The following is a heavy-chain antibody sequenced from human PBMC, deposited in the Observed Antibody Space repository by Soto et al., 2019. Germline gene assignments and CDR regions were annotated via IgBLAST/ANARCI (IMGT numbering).Heavy chain of an antibody. CDR1: GGTFSSYA. CDR3: ARSGLVVVNYYYYYGMDV. D-gene: IGHD2-15*01. J-gene: IGHJ6*02. Sequence: SAKVSSKASGGTFSSYAISWVRQAPVQGLEWMGGIIPIFGTANYAQKFQGRVTITADESTSTAYMELSSLRSEDTAVYYCARSGLVVVNYYYYYGMDVWGQGTKVTVYS. V-gene: IGHV1-69*13. CDR2: IIPIFGTA.